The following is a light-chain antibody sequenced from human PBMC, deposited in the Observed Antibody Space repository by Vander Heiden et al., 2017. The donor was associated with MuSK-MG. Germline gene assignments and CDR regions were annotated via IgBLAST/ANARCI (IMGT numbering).Light chain of an antibody. CDR1: QSLLHSNGHNY. CDR3: MQVILTLYN. V-gene: IGKV2-28*01. J-gene: IGKJ2*01. CDR2: LGA. Sequence: DIVMTQSPLSLPVTPGEPASISCRSSQSLLHSNGHNYLDGYLQKPGQPPQLMIYLGANRASGVPDRLSGSGSGTDFTLTIIRGEAEDVGVYYCMQVILTLYNIVKGTKLEIK.